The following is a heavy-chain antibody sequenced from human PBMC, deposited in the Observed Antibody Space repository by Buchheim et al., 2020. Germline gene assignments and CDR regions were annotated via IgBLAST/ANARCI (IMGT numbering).Heavy chain of an antibody. CDR3: ARGPSCGGDCYSTIFDY. CDR2: ISSSSSYI. Sequence: EVQLVESGGGLVKPGGSLRLSCAASGFTFSSYSMNWVRQAPGKGLEWVSSISSSSSYIYYADSVKGRFTISSENAKNSLYLQMNSLRAEDTAVYYCARGPSCGGDCYSTIFDYWGQGTL. V-gene: IGHV3-21*01. J-gene: IGHJ4*02. D-gene: IGHD2-21*02. CDR1: GFTFSSYS.